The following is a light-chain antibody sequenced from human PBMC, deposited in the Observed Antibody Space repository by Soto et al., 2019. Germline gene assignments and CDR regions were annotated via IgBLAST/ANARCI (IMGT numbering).Light chain of an antibody. CDR2: GAS. CDR3: QQYNNWPPWT. J-gene: IGKJ1*01. CDR1: QSVSSN. V-gene: IGKV3-15*01. Sequence: EIVVTQSPSTPSVSPGERATLSCRASQSVSSNLAWYQQKPGQAPRLLIYGASTRATGIPARFSGSGSGTEFTLTISSLQSEDFAVYYCQQYNNWPPWTFGQGTKADI.